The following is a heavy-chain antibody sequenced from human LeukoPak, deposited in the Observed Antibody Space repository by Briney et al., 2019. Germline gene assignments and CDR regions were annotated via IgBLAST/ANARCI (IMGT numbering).Heavy chain of an antibody. CDR1: GGSFSGYY. D-gene: IGHD6-13*01. CDR3: ARALYSSSWYSRHVHYYYYMDV. V-gene: IGHV4-34*01. Sequence: PSETLSLTCAVYGGSFSGYYWGWIRQPPGKGLEWIGEINHSGDTNYSPSLESRVTISVDTSKNQFSLKLSSVTAADTAVYYCARALYSSSWYSRHVHYYYYMDVWGKGTTVTISS. J-gene: IGHJ6*03. CDR2: INHSGDT.